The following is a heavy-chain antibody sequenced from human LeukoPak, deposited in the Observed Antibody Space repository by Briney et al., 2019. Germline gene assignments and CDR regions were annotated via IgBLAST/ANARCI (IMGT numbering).Heavy chain of an antibody. CDR2: ISAYNGNT. D-gene: IGHD5-12*01. J-gene: IGHJ4*02. V-gene: IGHV1-18*01. CDR1: GYTFTSYG. CDR3: AGSGDIVATKSFDY. Sequence: ASVKVSCKASGYTFTSYGISWVRQAPGQGLEWMGWISAYNGNTNYAQKFQGRVTMTTDTSTSTAYMELRSLRSDDTAVYYCAGSGDIVATKSFDYWGQGTLVTVSS.